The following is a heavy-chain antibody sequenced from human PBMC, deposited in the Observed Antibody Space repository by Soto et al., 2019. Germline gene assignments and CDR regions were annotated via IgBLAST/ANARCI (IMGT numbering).Heavy chain of an antibody. CDR3: AKDYGGSYRVYYFDY. CDR2: ISGSGGST. CDR1: GFTFSSYA. D-gene: IGHD1-26*01. Sequence: RRLSCAASGFTFSSYAMSWVRQAPGKGLEWVSAISGSGGSTYYADSVKGRFTISRDNSKNTLYLQMNSLRAEDTAVYYCAKDYGGSYRVYYFDYWGQGTLVTVSS. V-gene: IGHV3-23*01. J-gene: IGHJ4*02.